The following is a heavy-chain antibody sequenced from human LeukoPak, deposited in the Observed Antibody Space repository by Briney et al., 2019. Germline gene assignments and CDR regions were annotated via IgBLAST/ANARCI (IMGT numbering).Heavy chain of an antibody. J-gene: IGHJ4*02. CDR1: GFTFSSYG. Sequence: PGGSLRLSCAASGFTFSSYGMHRVRQAPGKGLEWVAFIRYDGSNKYYADSVKGRFTISRDNSKNTLYLQMNSLRAEDTAVYYCAKGVGVVPADPFDYWGQGTLVTVSS. CDR2: IRYDGSNK. D-gene: IGHD2-2*01. CDR3: AKGVGVVPADPFDY. V-gene: IGHV3-30*02.